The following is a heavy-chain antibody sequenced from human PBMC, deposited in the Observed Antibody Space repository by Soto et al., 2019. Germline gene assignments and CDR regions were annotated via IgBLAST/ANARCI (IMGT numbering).Heavy chain of an antibody. CDR1: GFTFSSYA. D-gene: IGHD6-6*01. CDR2: ISGSGGST. J-gene: IGHJ6*02. V-gene: IGHV3-23*01. Sequence: LRLSCAASGFTFSSYAMSWVRQAPGKGLEWVSAISGSGGSTYYADSVKGRFTISRDNSKNTLYLQMNSLRAEDTAVYYCAKGHSSSSYYYYGMDVWGQGTTVTVSS. CDR3: AKGHSSSSYYYYGMDV.